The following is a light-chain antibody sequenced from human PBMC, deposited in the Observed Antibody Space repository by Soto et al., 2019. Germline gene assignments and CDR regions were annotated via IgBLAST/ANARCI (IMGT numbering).Light chain of an antibody. J-gene: IGKJ2*01. CDR3: QQYGSSPPYT. V-gene: IGKV3-20*01. CDR2: GAS. Sequence: EIVLTQSPGTLSLSPGERATLSCRASQSVSSTYLAWYQQKPGQAPRLLLYGASSRPTDIPDRFSGSGSGRDFALTISRKEAEDFAVYYCQQYGSSPPYTFGQGTKLEIK. CDR1: QSVSSTY.